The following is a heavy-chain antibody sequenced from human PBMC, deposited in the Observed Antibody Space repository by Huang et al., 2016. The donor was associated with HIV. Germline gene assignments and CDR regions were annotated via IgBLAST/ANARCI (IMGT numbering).Heavy chain of an antibody. D-gene: IGHD1-1*01. CDR2: IYWNDDQ. CDR3: VHRRAPLMTTQEFDP. J-gene: IGHJ5*01. CDR1: AFSLHTSGVG. V-gene: IGHV2-5*01. Sequence: QITLRESGPTLLKPTQTLTLTCTFSAFSLHTSGVGVGWVRQLPGKALEWLALIYWNDDQRYRPSLKGRLTIAKETPKNQVVLTGTNVDPVDKATYFCVHRRAPLMTTQEFDPWGRGTLVTVSS.